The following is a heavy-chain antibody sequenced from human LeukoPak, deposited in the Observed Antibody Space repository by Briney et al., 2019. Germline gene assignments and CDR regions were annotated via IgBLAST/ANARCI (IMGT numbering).Heavy chain of an antibody. V-gene: IGHV1-69*13. CDR1: GYTFTGYY. J-gene: IGHJ3*02. CDR2: IIPIFGTA. CDR3: ASRYSGYVRDAFDI. Sequence: ASVKVSCKASGYTFTGYYMHWVRQAPGQGLEWMGGIIPIFGTANYAQKFQGRVTITADESTSTAYMELSSLRSEDTAVYYCASRYSGYVRDAFDIWGQGTMVTVSS. D-gene: IGHD5-12*01.